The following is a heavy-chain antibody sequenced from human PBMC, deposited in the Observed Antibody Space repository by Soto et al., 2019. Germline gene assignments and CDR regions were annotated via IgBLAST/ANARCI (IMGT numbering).Heavy chain of an antibody. D-gene: IGHD3-9*01. CDR3: ARESHDILTAAPWVWYFDL. Sequence: QVQLQQWGAGPLRPLETLSLTCGVSGGSFSGYYWAWIRQSPGKGLVWIGEINDRGSINYNPSLKSRVSISFATSKNHYSLNLRSATAADTAVYDYARESHDILTAAPWVWYFDLWGRGTLVTVSS. CDR2: INDRGSI. V-gene: IGHV4-34*01. J-gene: IGHJ2*01. CDR1: GGSFSGYY.